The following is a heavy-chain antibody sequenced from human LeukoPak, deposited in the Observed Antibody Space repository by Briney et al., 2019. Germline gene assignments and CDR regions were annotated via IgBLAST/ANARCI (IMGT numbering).Heavy chain of an antibody. J-gene: IGHJ3*02. D-gene: IGHD1-26*01. CDR2: INPNSGGT. CDR3: ARGVLLQGRGAFDI. Sequence: GASVKVSCKASGYTFTGYDMHWVRQAPGQGLEWMGWINPNSGGTNYAQKFQDRVTMTRDTSISTAYMELSSLTYDDTAVYYCARGVLLQGRGAFDIWGQGAMVTVSS. CDR1: GYTFTGYD. V-gene: IGHV1-2*02.